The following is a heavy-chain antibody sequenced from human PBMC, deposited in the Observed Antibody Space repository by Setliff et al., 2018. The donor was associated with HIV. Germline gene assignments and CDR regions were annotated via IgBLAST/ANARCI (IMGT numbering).Heavy chain of an antibody. CDR3: ARVVATSDY. CDR2: ISGIGSST. Sequence: PGGSLRPSCAASGFTFSTYAMSWVRQAPGKGLEWVSDISGIGSSTYYADSVKGRFTISRDNAKNSLFLQVNSLRAEDTAVYYCARVVATSDYWGQGTLVTVSS. D-gene: IGHD5-12*01. CDR1: GFTFSTYA. V-gene: IGHV3-23*01. J-gene: IGHJ4*02.